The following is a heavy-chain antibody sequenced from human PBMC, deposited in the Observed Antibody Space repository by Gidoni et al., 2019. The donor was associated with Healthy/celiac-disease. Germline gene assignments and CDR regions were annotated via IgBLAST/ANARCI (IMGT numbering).Heavy chain of an antibody. Sequence: EVQLVASGGGLVQPGGSLRLPCAASGFTFSSYEMNWVRQAPGKGLEWVSYISSSGSTIYYADSVKGRFTISRDNAKNSLYLQMNSLRAEDTAVYYCARVYRPHVDTGADYWGQGTLVTVSS. V-gene: IGHV3-48*03. CDR2: ISSSGSTI. CDR3: ARVYRPHVDTGADY. CDR1: GFTFSSYE. J-gene: IGHJ4*02. D-gene: IGHD5-18*01.